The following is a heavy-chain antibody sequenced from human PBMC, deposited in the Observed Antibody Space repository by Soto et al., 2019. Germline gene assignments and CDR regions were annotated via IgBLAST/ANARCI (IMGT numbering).Heavy chain of an antibody. D-gene: IGHD6-13*01. CDR1: GGSFIGYY. V-gene: IGHV4-34*01. CDR3: ASDSSSSTKYFQH. J-gene: IGHJ1*01. Sequence: PSETLCLTCAVYGGSFIGYYWSWISQPPGKGLEWIGEINHSGSTNYNPSLKSRVTISVDTSKNQFSLKLSSVTAADTAVYYCASDSSSSTKYFQHWGQGTLVTVSS. CDR2: INHSGST.